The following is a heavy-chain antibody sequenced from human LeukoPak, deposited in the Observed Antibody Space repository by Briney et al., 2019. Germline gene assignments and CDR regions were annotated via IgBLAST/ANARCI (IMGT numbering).Heavy chain of an antibody. CDR3: ARDGEYSYGWGRYYYYGMDV. Sequence: GGSLRLSCAASGLTFSSYSMNWVRQAPGKGLEWVSSISSSSSYIYYADSVKGQFTISRDNAKNSLYLQMNSLRAEDTAVYYCARDGEYSYGWGRYYYYGMDVWGQGTTVTVSS. D-gene: IGHD5-18*01. CDR2: ISSSSSYI. V-gene: IGHV3-21*01. CDR1: GLTFSSYS. J-gene: IGHJ6*02.